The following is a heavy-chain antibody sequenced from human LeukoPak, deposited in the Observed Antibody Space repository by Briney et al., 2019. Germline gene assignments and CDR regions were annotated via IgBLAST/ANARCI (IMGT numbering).Heavy chain of an antibody. V-gene: IGHV3-23*01. CDR2: ISGSGGST. CDR1: GFTFSSYA. Sequence: GGSLRLSCAASGFTFSSYAMSWVRQAPGKGLEWVSAISGSGGSTYYADSVKGRFTISRDNSKNTLYLQMNSPRAEDTAVYYCAKGERRYYYYGMDVWGKGTTVTVSS. D-gene: IGHD1-1*01. CDR3: AKGERRYYYYGMDV. J-gene: IGHJ6*04.